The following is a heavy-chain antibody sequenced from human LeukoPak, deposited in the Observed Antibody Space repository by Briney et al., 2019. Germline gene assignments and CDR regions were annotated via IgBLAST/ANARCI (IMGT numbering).Heavy chain of an antibody. J-gene: IGHJ5*02. V-gene: IGHV6-1*01. CDR2: TYYRSKWYN. D-gene: IGHD3-22*01. CDR1: GDSVSSNSAA. CDR3: ARAAQPWYYDSSGLGYWFDP. Sequence: SQTLSLTCAISGDSVSSNSAAWDWIRQSPSRGLEWLGRTYYRSKWYNDYAVSAKSRITINPDTSKNQFSLQLNSVTPEDTAVYYCARAAQPWYYDSSGLGYWFDPWGQGTLVTVSS.